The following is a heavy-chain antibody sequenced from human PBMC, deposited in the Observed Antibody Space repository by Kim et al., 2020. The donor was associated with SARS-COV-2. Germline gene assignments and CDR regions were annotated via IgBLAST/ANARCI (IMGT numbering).Heavy chain of an antibody. D-gene: IGHD5-12*01. CDR1: GGTFSSYA. V-gene: IGHV1-69*06. CDR2: IIPIFGTA. Sequence: SVKVSCKASGGTFSSYAISWVRQAPGQGLEWMGGIIPIFGTANYAQKFQGRVTITADKSTSTAYMELSSLRSEDTAVYYCARDGNSGWLQLQYWGYYYYGMDVWGQGTTVTVSS. J-gene: IGHJ6*02. CDR3: ARDGNSGWLQLQYWGYYYYGMDV.